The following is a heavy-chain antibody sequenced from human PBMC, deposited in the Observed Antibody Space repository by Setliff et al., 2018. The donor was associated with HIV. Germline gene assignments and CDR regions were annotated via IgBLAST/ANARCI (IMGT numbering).Heavy chain of an antibody. CDR3: ARMWRSYPLYYFDY. Sequence: SETLSLTCTVSSGSISSTSFYWGWIRQPPGKGLEWIGMIFYSGSTYYNPSLKSRVTISVDPSNNQFSLKLDSVAAADTAVYYCARMWRSYPLYYFDYWGQGTLVTVSS. CDR2: IFYSGST. V-gene: IGHV4-39*01. J-gene: IGHJ4*02. CDR1: SGSISSTSFY. D-gene: IGHD2-15*01.